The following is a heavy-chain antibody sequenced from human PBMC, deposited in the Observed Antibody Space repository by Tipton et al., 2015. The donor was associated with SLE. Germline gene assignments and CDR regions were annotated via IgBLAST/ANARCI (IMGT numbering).Heavy chain of an antibody. D-gene: IGHD3-22*01. J-gene: IGHJ4*02. V-gene: IGHV3-48*03. CDR3: ARDPLHYYDSSGSYYFDY. CDR2: ISSSGSTI. Sequence: SGFTFSSYEMNWVRQAPGKGLEWVSYISSSGSTIYYADSVKGRFTISRDNAKNSLYLQMNSLRAEDTAVYYCARDPLHYYDSSGSYYFDYWGQGTLVTVSS. CDR1: GFTFSSYE.